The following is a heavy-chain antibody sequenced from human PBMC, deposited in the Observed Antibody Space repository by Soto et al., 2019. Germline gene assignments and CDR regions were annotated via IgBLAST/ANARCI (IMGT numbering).Heavy chain of an antibody. CDR2: ITSGSSTI. Sequence: EVQLVESGGGLVQPGGSLRLSCAASGFTINGYSLNWVRQAPGKGLEWVSCITSGSSTIYYADSVKGRFTISRDNARNSLYLQMHSLGAEDTAVYYCAREFWSGLYKEYYYMDVWGRGTTVTVSS. D-gene: IGHD3-3*01. V-gene: IGHV3-48*01. CDR1: GFTINGYS. CDR3: AREFWSGLYKEYYYMDV. J-gene: IGHJ6*03.